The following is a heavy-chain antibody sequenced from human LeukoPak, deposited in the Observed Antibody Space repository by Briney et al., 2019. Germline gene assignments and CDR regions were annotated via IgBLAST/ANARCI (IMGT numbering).Heavy chain of an antibody. CDR2: ISISNTI. V-gene: IGHV3-48*02. CDR1: GFTFSSYS. J-gene: IGHJ5*02. CDR3: ARSYSYSNYFDP. D-gene: IGHD4-11*01. Sequence: GRSLRLSCAASGFTFSSYSMNWVRQAPGKGLEWISYISISNTIYYADSVKGRFTISRDNAKNSLYLQMNSLRDEDTAVYYCARSYSYSNYFDPWGQGTLVTVSS.